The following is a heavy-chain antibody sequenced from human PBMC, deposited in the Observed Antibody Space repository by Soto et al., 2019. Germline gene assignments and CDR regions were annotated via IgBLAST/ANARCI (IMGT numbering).Heavy chain of an antibody. D-gene: IGHD3-22*01. V-gene: IGHV4-31*03. CDR3: ARVRDYYHTSGHPEGFYFDN. Sequence: PSETLSLNCSVSVGSINSAAYYWSWVLQRPGRGLEWIGYIFHTGSRYYTASLKTRLTISVDTSKNQFSLKPDSVTAADTAVYYCARVRDYYHTSGHPEGFYFDNWGQGTRVTVSS. CDR1: VGSINSAAYY. J-gene: IGHJ4*02. CDR2: IFHTGSR.